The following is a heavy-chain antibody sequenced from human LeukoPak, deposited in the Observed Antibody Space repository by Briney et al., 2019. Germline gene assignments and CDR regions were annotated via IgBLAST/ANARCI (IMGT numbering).Heavy chain of an antibody. Sequence: SVKVSCKASGGTFSSYAISWVRQAPGQGLEWMGGIIPIFGTANYAQKFQGRVTITADESTSTAYMELSSLRSEDTAVYYCARGDRRRPPSSIGWYSENIFDYWGQGTLVTVSS. V-gene: IGHV1-69*13. J-gene: IGHJ4*02. D-gene: IGHD6-13*01. CDR2: IIPIFGTA. CDR1: GGTFSSYA. CDR3: ARGDRRRPPSSIGWYSENIFDY.